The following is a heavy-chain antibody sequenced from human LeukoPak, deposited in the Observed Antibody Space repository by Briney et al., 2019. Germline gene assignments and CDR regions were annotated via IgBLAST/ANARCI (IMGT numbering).Heavy chain of an antibody. CDR1: GFTFSSYA. CDR3: ARILFRYFDS. J-gene: IGHJ4*02. Sequence: GGSLRLSCAASGFTFSSYAMHWVRQAPGKGLEWVALISFDGTAKYYAGSVKGRFTISRDNSKSTLFLQMNDLRPEDTAVYYCARILFRYFDSWGQGTLVTVSS. CDR2: ISFDGTAK. D-gene: IGHD3-3*01. V-gene: IGHV3-30*04.